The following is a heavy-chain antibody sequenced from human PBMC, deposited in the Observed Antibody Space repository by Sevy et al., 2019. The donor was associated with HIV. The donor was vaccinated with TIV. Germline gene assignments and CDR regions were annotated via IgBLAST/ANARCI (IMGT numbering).Heavy chain of an antibody. CDR3: VREGCSRPHDY. J-gene: IGHJ4*02. CDR1: GFAFYEYS. D-gene: IGHD2-8*01. CDR2: LSFGCGKI. Sequence: GGYLRLSCAASGFAFYEYSMSWIRQAPGKGLEWVATLSFGCGKINYADSVKGRFTISRDNSKNSFYLQMDNLRVEDTALYYCVREGCSRPHDYWGQGTRVTVSS. V-gene: IGHV3-23*01.